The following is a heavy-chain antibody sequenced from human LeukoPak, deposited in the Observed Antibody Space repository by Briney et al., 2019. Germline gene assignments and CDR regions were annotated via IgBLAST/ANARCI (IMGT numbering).Heavy chain of an antibody. CDR2: INPNSGGT. J-gene: IGHJ4*02. CDR3: ARTMRTAKTFDF. D-gene: IGHD3-22*01. Sequence: ASVKVSCKASGYTFTGYYMHWVRQAPGQGLEWMGWINPNSGGTNYAQKFQGRITLTRDTSISTANMELSRLRSDDTAFYYCARTMRTAKTFDFWGQGSLVTVSS. CDR1: GYTFTGYY. V-gene: IGHV1-2*02.